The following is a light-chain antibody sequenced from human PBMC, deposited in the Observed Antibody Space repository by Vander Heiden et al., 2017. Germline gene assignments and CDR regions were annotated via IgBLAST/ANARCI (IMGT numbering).Light chain of an antibody. Sequence: DIQMTQSPSPLSASVGDRITIACRASQGISKYLNWYQQKPGRAPKLLLYAASSLQSGVPSRFSGSGSGTDFTLTISSLQPEDFATYYCQQSYSTPRTFGPGTRVDIK. CDR1: QGISKY. CDR2: AAS. CDR3: QQSYSTPRT. J-gene: IGKJ3*01. V-gene: IGKV1-39*01.